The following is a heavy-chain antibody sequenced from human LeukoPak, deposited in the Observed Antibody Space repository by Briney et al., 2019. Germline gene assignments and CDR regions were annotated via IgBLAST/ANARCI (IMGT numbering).Heavy chain of an antibody. V-gene: IGHV3-30*04. Sequence: GGSLRLSCTASGFTLIKYAMHWVRQAPGKGLEWVAVISFDGKKEYYTESVKGRFIISRDNSKNTLFLQMNSLKVEDTAVYYCARASMATINYYYFYMGAWGKGTTVSVSS. CDR2: ISFDGKKE. D-gene: IGHD5-24*01. J-gene: IGHJ6*03. CDR1: GFTLIKYA. CDR3: ARASMATINYYYFYMGA.